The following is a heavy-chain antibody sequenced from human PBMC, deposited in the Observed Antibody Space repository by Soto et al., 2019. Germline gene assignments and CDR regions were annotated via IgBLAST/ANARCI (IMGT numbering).Heavy chain of an antibody. V-gene: IGHV3-74*01. CDR3: ARVAGVCIGTSCELYGMGV. Sequence: EVQLVESGGGVVQPGGSLRLSCAASGFSFSNYWMHWVRQAPGQGPVWVSRITSDGSITTYADSVKGRFTISRDNARNTQHLQVNSLRVEDTAVYYCARVAGVCIGTSCELYGMGVWGQGTTVTVSS. CDR2: ITSDGSIT. CDR1: GFSFSNYW. D-gene: IGHD2-2*01. J-gene: IGHJ6*02.